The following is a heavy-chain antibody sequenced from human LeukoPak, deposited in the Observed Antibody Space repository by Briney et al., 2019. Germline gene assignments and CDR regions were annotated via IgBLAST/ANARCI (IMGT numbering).Heavy chain of an antibody. D-gene: IGHD2-2*01. CDR1: GGTFSSYA. CDR2: IIPIFGTA. Sequence: ASVKVSCKASGGTFSSYAISWVRQAPGQGLEWMGGIIPIFGTANYAQKFQGRVTITADESTSTAYMELSSLRSEDTAVYYCARDPGIVVVPAARGLGNWFDPWGQGTLVTVSS. CDR3: ARDPGIVVVPAARGLGNWFDP. J-gene: IGHJ5*02. V-gene: IGHV1-69*13.